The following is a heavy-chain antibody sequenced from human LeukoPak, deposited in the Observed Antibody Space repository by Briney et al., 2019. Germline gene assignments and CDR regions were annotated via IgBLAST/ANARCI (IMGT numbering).Heavy chain of an antibody. CDR3: ARAQRGWYYLGMDV. CDR2: IGSAGGT. CDR1: GFIFSSYD. J-gene: IGHJ6*02. D-gene: IGHD2-15*01. V-gene: IGHV3-13*01. Sequence: GGSLRLSCAASGFIFSSYDMHWVRQIPGKPLEWVSAIGSAGGTYYPGSVKGRFTVSRENAKNSLYLQMTSLRAGDTAVYYCARAQRGWYYLGMDVWGQGTTVTVSS.